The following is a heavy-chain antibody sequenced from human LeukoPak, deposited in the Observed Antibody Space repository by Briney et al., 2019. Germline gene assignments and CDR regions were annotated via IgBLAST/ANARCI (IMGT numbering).Heavy chain of an antibody. CDR3: ARDRGGSYSEIDY. D-gene: IGHD1-26*01. CDR1: GGSFSDYS. J-gene: IGHJ4*02. Sequence: PSETLSLTCAVYGGSFSDYSWSWIRQPPGKGLEWIGEINHSGGTNHNPSLMSRVIMSVDTSKNQFSLKVSSVTAEDTAVYYCARDRGGSYSEIDYWGQGTLVTVSS. V-gene: IGHV4-34*01. CDR2: INHSGGT.